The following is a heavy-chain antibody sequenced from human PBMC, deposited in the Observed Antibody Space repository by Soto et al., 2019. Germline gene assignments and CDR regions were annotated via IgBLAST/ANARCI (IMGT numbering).Heavy chain of an antibody. Sequence: GGSLRLSCAASGFTFSSYAMHWVRQAPGKGLEWVAVISYDGSNKYYADSVKGRFTISRDNSKNTLYLQMNSLRAEDTAVYYCARDGYGDYLLSYYYYGMDVWGQGTTVTVSS. CDR2: ISYDGSNK. CDR1: GFTFSSYA. V-gene: IGHV3-30-3*01. D-gene: IGHD4-17*01. J-gene: IGHJ6*02. CDR3: ARDGYGDYLLSYYYYGMDV.